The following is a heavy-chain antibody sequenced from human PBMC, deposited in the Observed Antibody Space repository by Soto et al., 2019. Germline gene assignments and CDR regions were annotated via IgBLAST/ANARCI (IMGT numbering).Heavy chain of an antibody. CDR3: AKDRVPAAEGYYGMDV. CDR1: GFTFSSYA. D-gene: IGHD6-13*01. J-gene: IGHJ6*02. CDR2: ISGSGGST. Sequence: EVQLLESGGGMVQPGVSLRLSCAASGFTFSSYAMSWVRQAPGKGLEWVSAISGSGGSTYYADSVKGRFTISRDNSKNTLYLQMNSLRAEDTAVYYCAKDRVPAAEGYYGMDVLGQGTTVTVSS. V-gene: IGHV3-23*01.